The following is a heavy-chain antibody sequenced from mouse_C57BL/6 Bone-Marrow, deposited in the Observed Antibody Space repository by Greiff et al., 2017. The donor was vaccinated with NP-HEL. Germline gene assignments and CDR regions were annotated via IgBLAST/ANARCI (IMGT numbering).Heavy chain of an antibody. V-gene: IGHV1-67*01. J-gene: IGHJ4*01. D-gene: IGHD2-1*01. Sequence: QVQLKESGPELVRPGVSVKISCKGSGYTFTDYAMHWVKQSHAKSLEWIGVISTYYGDASYNQKFKDKATMTVEKSSSTAYMELARLTSEDSAVYYFAREGIYYGNYQYAMDYWGQGTSVTVSS. CDR1: GYTFTDYA. CDR2: ISTYYGDA. CDR3: AREGIYYGNYQYAMDY.